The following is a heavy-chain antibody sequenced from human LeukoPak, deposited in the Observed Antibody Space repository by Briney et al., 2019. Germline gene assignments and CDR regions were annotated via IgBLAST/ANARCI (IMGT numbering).Heavy chain of an antibody. V-gene: IGHV1-8*03. D-gene: IGHD3-3*01. Sequence: ASVKVSCKASGYTFTSYDINWVRQATGQGLEWMGWMNPNSGNTGYAQKFQGRVTITGNTSISTAYMELSSLRSEDTAVYYCARVTRFLEWLFLGIWGQGTMVTVSS. CDR1: GYTFTSYD. J-gene: IGHJ3*02. CDR3: ARVTRFLEWLFLGI. CDR2: MNPNSGNT.